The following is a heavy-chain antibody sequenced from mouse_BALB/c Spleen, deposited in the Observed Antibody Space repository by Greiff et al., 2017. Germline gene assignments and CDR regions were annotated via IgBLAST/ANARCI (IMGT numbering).Heavy chain of an antibody. V-gene: IGHV1-9*01. CDR2: ILPGSGST. D-gene: IGHD3-3*01. Sequence: QVQLKESGAELMKPGASVKISCKATGYTFSSYWIEWVKQRPGHGLEWIGEILPGSGSTNYNEKFKDKATLTVDKSSSTAYMQLSSPTSEDSAVYYCAREGGDYWGQGTTLTVSS. CDR3: AREGGDY. J-gene: IGHJ2*01. CDR1: GYTFSSYW.